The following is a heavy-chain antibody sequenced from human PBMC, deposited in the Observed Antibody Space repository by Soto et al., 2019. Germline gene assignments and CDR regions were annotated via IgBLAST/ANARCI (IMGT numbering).Heavy chain of an antibody. CDR2: ISWNSGSI. D-gene: IGHD2-2*01. CDR1: GFAFDDYA. Sequence: EVQLVESGGGLVQPGRSLRLSCAASGFAFDDYAMHWVRQAPGKGLAWVSGISWNSGSIGYADSVKGRFTISRDNAKNSLYLQMNSLRAEDTAFYYCAKGTWYQLLPFSYFDYWGQGTLVTVSS. V-gene: IGHV3-9*01. CDR3: AKGTWYQLLPFSYFDY. J-gene: IGHJ4*02.